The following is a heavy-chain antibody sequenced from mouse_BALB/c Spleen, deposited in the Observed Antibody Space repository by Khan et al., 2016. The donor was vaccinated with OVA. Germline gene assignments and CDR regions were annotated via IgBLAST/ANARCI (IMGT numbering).Heavy chain of an antibody. CDR3: ARSPYGNFAY. V-gene: IGHV5-9-3*01. J-gene: IGHJ3*01. D-gene: IGHD2-1*01. CDR2: ISSDGDYT. Sequence: LVESGGGLVKPGGSLKLSCAVSGFTFSTFAMSWVRQTPEKRLEWVATISSDGDYTFYPDIVTGRFTISRDNAKNTLYLQMSSLRSEDTAMYYCARSPYGNFAYWGQGTLVTVSA. CDR1: GFTFSTFA.